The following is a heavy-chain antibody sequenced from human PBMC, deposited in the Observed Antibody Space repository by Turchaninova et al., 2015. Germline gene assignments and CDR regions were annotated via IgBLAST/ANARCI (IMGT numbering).Heavy chain of an antibody. CDR1: GYTFTGYY. CDR2: INPNSGGT. J-gene: IGHJ6*04. D-gene: IGHD2-21*02. CDR3: ARILPRGMDV. V-gene: IGHV1-2*06. Sequence: QVQLVQSGAEVKKPGASVKVSCKASGYTFTGYYMHWVRQAPGQGLEWMGRINPNSGGTNYSQNFQGRVTMTSDTSISTAYMELSRLRSDDTAGYYCARILPRGMDVWGKGTTVTVSS.